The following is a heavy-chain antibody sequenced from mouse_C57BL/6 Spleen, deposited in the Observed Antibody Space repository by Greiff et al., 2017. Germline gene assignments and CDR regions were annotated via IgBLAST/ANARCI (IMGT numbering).Heavy chain of an antibody. CDR2: IDPEDGDT. D-gene: IGHD1-1*01. V-gene: IGHV14-1*01. J-gene: IGHJ1*03. CDR1: GFNIKDYY. Sequence: EVQLQQSGAELVRPGASVKLSCTASGFNIKDYYMHWVKQRPEQGLEWIGRIDPEDGDTEYAPKFQGKATMTADTSSNTAYLQLSSLTSEDTAVYYCTTLYYGSSYDWYFDVWGTGTTVTVSS. CDR3: TTLYYGSSYDWYFDV.